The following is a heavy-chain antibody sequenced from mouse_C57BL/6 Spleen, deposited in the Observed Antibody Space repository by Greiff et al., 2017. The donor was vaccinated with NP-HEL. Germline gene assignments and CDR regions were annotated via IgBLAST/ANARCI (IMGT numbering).Heavy chain of an antibody. J-gene: IGHJ3*01. CDR3: ARSQIYYYGSSEAWFAY. Sequence: QVQLQQPGAELVMPGASVKLSCKASGYTFTSYWMHWVKQRPGQGLEWIGGIDPSDSYTNYNQKFKGKSTLTVDKSSSTAYMQLSSLTSEDSAVYYCARSQIYYYGSSEAWFAYWGQGTLVTVSA. V-gene: IGHV1-69*01. CDR1: GYTFTSYW. CDR2: IDPSDSYT. D-gene: IGHD1-1*01.